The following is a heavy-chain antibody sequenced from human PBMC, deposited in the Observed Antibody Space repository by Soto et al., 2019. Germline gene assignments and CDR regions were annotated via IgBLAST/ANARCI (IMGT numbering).Heavy chain of an antibody. D-gene: IGHD2-15*01. CDR1: GFTFSSYA. CDR2: ISGSGGST. Sequence: GGSLRLSCAASGFTFSSYAMSWVRQAPGKGLEWVSAISGSGGSTYYADSVKGRFTISRDNSKNTLYLQMNSLRAEDTAVYYCANVPSTNNKYCSGGSCYSDAFDIWGQGTMVTVSS. V-gene: IGHV3-23*01. CDR3: ANVPSTNNKYCSGGSCYSDAFDI. J-gene: IGHJ3*02.